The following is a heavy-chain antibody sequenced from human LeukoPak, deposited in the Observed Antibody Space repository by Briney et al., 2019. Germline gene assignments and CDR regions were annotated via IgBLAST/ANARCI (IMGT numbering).Heavy chain of an antibody. J-gene: IGHJ6*02. CDR2: IGVAGDT. V-gene: IGHV3-13*01. CDR3: ARDRHGMAV. Sequence: HPGGSLRLSCAASGFTLSSYDLHWSRQVTGKGLEWVSAIGVAGDTYYPGSVKGRFIITRENAKNSLYLQMNSLRVEDTAVYYCARDRHGMAVWGQGTTVVVSS. CDR1: GFTLSSYD.